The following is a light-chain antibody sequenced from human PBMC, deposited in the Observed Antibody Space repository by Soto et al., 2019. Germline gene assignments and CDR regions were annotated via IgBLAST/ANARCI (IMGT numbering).Light chain of an antibody. J-gene: IGKJ1*01. V-gene: IGKV3-20*01. CDR1: QSVSSSY. CDR3: QQYGSLSWT. Sequence: EVVLTQSPGTLSLSPGERATLSCRASQSVSSSYLAWYQQKPGQAPRLLIYGASSRATGIPDRFSGSGSETDFTLTISRLEPEDFAVYYCQQYGSLSWTFGQGNKVEIK. CDR2: GAS.